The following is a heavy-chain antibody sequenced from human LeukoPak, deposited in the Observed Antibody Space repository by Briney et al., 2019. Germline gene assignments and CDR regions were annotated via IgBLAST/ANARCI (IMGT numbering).Heavy chain of an antibody. CDR1: GFTFSSYA. V-gene: IGHV3-30-3*01. CDR3: ARAVYHWYFDL. D-gene: IGHD5/OR15-5a*01. Sequence: TGGSLRLSCAASGFTFSSYAMHWVRQAPGKGLEWVAVISYDGSNKYYADSVKGRFTISRDNSKNTLYLQMNSLRAEDTAVYYCARAVYHWYFDLWGRGTLVTVSS. J-gene: IGHJ2*01. CDR2: ISYDGSNK.